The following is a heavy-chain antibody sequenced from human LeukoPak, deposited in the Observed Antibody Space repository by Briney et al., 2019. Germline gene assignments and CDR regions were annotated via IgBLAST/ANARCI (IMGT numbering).Heavy chain of an antibody. J-gene: IGHJ4*02. CDR1: GGSISTTSYY. CDR2: IYHSGTTYSGST. D-gene: IGHD5-18*01. V-gene: IGHV4-39*07. Sequence: SETLSLTCTVSGGSISTTSYYWGWIRQPPGKGLEWIGSIYHSGTTYSGSTYYNPSLKSRVTISLDTSKNQFSLKVGSMTAADTAVYYCARAGGYGLIDYWGQGTMVTVSS. CDR3: ARAGGYGLIDY.